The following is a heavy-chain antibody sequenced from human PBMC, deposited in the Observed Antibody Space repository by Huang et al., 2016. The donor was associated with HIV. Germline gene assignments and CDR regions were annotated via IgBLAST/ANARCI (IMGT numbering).Heavy chain of an antibody. D-gene: IGHD2-2*01. CDR1: GGSFTGYY. V-gene: IGHV4-34*01. J-gene: IGHJ4*02. Sequence: QVQLQQWGAGLLKPSETLSLTCAVYGGSFTGYYWSWFRQPPGQGLEWIGEIDHSGSTNYNPSLKSRVTMSVDTSKNQFSLKLISVTAADTAMYYCASGPHSGRTLDFWGQGTLVTVSS. CDR2: IDHSGST. CDR3: ASGPHSGRTLDF.